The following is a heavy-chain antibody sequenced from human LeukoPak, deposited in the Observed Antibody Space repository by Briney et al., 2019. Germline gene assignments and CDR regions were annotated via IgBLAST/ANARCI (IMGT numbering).Heavy chain of an antibody. CDR3: ARARGVYSSSSFDY. Sequence: GGSLRLSCAASGFTFSSYWMSWVRQAPGKGLEWVANIKQDGSEKYYVDSVKGRFTISRDNAKNSLYLQMNSLRAEDTAVYYCARARGVYSSSSFDYWGQGTLVTASS. J-gene: IGHJ4*02. CDR2: IKQDGSEK. CDR1: GFTFSSYW. V-gene: IGHV3-7*01. D-gene: IGHD6-13*01.